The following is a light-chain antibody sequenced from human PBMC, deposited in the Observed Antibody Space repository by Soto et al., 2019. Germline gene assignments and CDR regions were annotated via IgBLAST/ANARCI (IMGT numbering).Light chain of an antibody. V-gene: IGLV2-14*01. CDR2: QVT. J-gene: IGLJ1*01. CDR1: SRDVGAYNY. Sequence: QSALTQPASVSGSPGQSITISCTGTSRDVGAYNYVSWYQHHPGKAPNLLIYQVTYRPSGVSPRFAGSKSGNTASLTISGLQAEDEADYYCSSNTAQFTYVFGTWTKLTVL. CDR3: SSNTAQFTYV.